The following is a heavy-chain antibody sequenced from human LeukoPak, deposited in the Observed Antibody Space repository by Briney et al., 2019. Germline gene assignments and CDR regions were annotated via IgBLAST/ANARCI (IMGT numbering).Heavy chain of an antibody. J-gene: IGHJ4*02. CDR1: GFMFSTYA. V-gene: IGHV3-23*01. CDR3: VSQSYSGSDNYYFHY. D-gene: IGHD1-26*01. Sequence: PGGSLRLSCVTSGFMFSTYAMSWVRQAPGKGLEWVSIISGNGERTYYADSVKGRFTVSRDNSKNTLYLQMESLRAEDTAVYYCVSQSYSGSDNYYFHYWGQGTLVAVSS. CDR2: ISGNGERT.